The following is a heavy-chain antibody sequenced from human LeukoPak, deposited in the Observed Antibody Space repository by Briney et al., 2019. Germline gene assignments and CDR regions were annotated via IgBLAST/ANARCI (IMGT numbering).Heavy chain of an antibody. CDR3: ARFPDYYYDSSGAGDY. J-gene: IGHJ4*02. CDR2: IYYSGST. V-gene: IGHV4-39*01. Sequence: SETLSLTCTVSGGSISSSSYYWGWIRQPPGKRLEWIGSIYYSGSTYYNPSLKSRVTISVDTSKNQFSLKLSSVTAADTAVYYCARFPDYYYDSSGAGDYWGQGTLVTVSS. CDR1: GGSISSSSYY. D-gene: IGHD3-22*01.